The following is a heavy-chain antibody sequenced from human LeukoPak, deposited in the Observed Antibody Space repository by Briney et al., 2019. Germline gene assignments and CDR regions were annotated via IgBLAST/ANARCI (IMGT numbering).Heavy chain of an antibody. D-gene: IGHD6-19*01. Sequence: PGGFLRLSCAASGFTFSSYGMHWVRQAPGKGLEWVAVISYDGSNKYYADSVKGRFTISRDNSKNTLYLQMNSLRAEDTAVYYCAKGHSGWYSGYFDYWGQGPWSPSPQ. CDR3: AKGHSGWYSGYFDY. V-gene: IGHV3-30*18. CDR2: ISYDGSNK. CDR1: GFTFSSYG. J-gene: IGHJ4*03.